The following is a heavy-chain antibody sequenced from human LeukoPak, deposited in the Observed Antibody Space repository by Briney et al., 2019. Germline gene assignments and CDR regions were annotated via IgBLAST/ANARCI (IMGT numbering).Heavy chain of an antibody. CDR3: ARGSLWFGSKFDY. V-gene: IGHV1-69*10. Sequence: SVKVSCKASGGTFSSYAISWVRQAPGQGLEWMGGIIPILGTANYAQKFQGRVTITADKSTSTAYMELSSLRSEDTAVYYCARGSLWFGSKFDYWGQGTLVTVSS. CDR2: IIPILGTA. CDR1: GGTFSSYA. J-gene: IGHJ4*02. D-gene: IGHD3-10*01.